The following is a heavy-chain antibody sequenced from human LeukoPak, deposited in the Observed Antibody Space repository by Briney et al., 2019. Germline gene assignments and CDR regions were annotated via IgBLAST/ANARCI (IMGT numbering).Heavy chain of an antibody. D-gene: IGHD3-22*01. V-gene: IGHV3-30*02. CDR1: GLTFSSYG. CDR2: IRYDGSNK. CDR3: AKDQRYYYDSSGYYLDY. Sequence: GGSLRLSCAASGLTFSSYGMHWVRQAPGKGLEWVAFIRYDGSNKYYADSVKGRFTISRDNSKNTLYLQMNSLRAEDTAVYYCAKDQRYYYDSSGYYLDYWGQGTLVTVSS. J-gene: IGHJ4*02.